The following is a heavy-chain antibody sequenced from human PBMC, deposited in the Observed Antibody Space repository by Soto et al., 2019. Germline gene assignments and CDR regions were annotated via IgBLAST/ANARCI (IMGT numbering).Heavy chain of an antibody. V-gene: IGHV1-3*05. Sequence: QVQLVQSGAEEKKPGASVKVSCKASGYTFTSYAMHWVRQTPGQRLEWMGWINAGNGNTKYSQKFQGRVTITRDTSASTAYMELSSLRSEDTAVYYCASGELDYYYYGMDVWGQGTTVTVSS. CDR2: INAGNGNT. CDR3: ASGELDYYYYGMDV. D-gene: IGHD1-26*01. J-gene: IGHJ6*02. CDR1: GYTFTSYA.